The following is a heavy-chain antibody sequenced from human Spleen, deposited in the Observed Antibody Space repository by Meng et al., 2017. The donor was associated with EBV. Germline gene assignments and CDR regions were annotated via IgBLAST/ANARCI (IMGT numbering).Heavy chain of an antibody. J-gene: IGHJ4*02. V-gene: IGHV4-61*01. CDR3: ARDQISEWDFYDY. CDR2: VYYTGST. D-gene: IGHD2/OR15-2a*01. Sequence: QPQLQEFGSGLVKPSQTLSLPCTVSGVSVSSDSLYWSWIRQPPGKGLEWIGYVYYTGSTNYNPSLKSRVTISVDTSKNQFSLKLNYVTAADTAVYYCARDQISEWDFYDYWGQGILVTVSS. CDR1: GVSVSSDSLY.